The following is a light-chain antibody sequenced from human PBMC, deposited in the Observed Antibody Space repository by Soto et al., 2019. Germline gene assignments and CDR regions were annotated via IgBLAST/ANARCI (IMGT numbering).Light chain of an antibody. CDR2: GAS. CDR1: QSVTSNY. Sequence: EIVLTQSPGTLSLSPGERATLPCRASQSVTSNYLAWYQQRPGQAPRLLIFGASIRDTGIPDRFSGSGSGTDFTLTISRLEPEDFAMFYCHQYGSSPGTFGQGTKVDIK. V-gene: IGKV3-20*01. CDR3: HQYGSSPGT. J-gene: IGKJ1*01.